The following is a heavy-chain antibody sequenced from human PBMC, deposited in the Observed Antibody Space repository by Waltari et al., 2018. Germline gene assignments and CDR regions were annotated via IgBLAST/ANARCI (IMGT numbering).Heavy chain of an antibody. J-gene: IGHJ4*02. CDR2: ISWNSGSI. CDR1: GFTFDDYA. V-gene: IGHV3-9*01. D-gene: IGHD3-10*01. CDR3: AKDKGSITMVRALDY. Sequence: EVQLVESGGGWVQPGRSLRLSCAASGFTFDDYAMHWVRQAPGKGLEWVSGISWNSGSIGYADSVKGRFTISRDNAKNSLYLQMNSLRAEDTALYYCAKDKGSITMVRALDYWGQGTLVTVSS.